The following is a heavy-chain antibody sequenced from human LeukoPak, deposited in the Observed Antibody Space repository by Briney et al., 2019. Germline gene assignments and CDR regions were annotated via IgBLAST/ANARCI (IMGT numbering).Heavy chain of an antibody. CDR1: GFTFSSYS. V-gene: IGHV3-48*02. CDR2: ISSSSSTV. CDR3: ARGGYYGSVSYYFH. J-gene: IGHJ4*02. D-gene: IGHD3-10*01. Sequence: GGSVRLSCAASGFTFSSYSMNWVRQAPGKGLEWLSYISSSSSTVYYADSVKGRFTISRDNADNSLFLQMNSLRDEDTAVYYCARGGYYGSVSYYFHWGQGTLVTVSS.